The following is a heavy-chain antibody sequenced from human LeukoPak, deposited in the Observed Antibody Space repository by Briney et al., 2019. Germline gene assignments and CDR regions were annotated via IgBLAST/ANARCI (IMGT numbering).Heavy chain of an antibody. CDR1: GYTFSDYY. V-gene: IGHV1-2*04. J-gene: IGHJ5*02. D-gene: IGHD6-13*01. CDR3: ARVWSTAATGWNWFDP. CDR2: INPDSGGT. Sequence: ASVKVSCKASGYTFSDYYIYWVRQAPGQGLEWMGWINPDSGGTKYAQKFQGWVTMTRDTSISTAYMEVSRLKSDDTAVFYCARVWSTAATGWNWFDPWGQGTLVTVSS.